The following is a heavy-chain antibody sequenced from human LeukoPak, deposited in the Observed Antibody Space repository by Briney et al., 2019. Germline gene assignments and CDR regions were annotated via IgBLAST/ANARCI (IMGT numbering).Heavy chain of an antibody. CDR2: IWYDGSNK. D-gene: IGHD3-3*01. CDR3: ARAGPPNYDFWSGYAANYYYYYGMDV. J-gene: IGHJ6*02. Sequence: QHGGSLRLSCAASGFTFSSYAMSWVRQAPGKGLEWVAVIWYDGSNKYYADSVKGRFTISRDNSKNTLYLQMNSLRAEDTAVYYCARAGPPNYDFWSGYAANYYYYYGMDVWGQGTTVTVSS. V-gene: IGHV3-33*08. CDR1: GFTFSSYA.